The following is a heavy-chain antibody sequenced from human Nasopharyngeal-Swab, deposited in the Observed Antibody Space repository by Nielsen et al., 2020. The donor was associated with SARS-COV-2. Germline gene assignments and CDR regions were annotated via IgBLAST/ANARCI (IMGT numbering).Heavy chain of an antibody. CDR1: GFTFHKYY. CDR2: TSASGDIT. D-gene: IGHD1-26*01. J-gene: IGHJ4*02. CDR3: ARERSGSYWAFDY. Sequence: GESLKISCAASGFTFHKYYITWIRQAPGKGLEWISYTSASGDITYYAASVKGRFTISRDNAKNSLFLQMNNLRADDTAVYYCARERSGSYWAFDYWGQGTLVTVSS. V-gene: IGHV3-11*04.